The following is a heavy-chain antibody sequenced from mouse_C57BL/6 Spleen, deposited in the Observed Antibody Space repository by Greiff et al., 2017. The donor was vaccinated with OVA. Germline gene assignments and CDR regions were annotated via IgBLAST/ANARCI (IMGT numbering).Heavy chain of an antibody. V-gene: IGHV1-7*01. CDR1: GYTFTSYW. Sequence: QVHVKQSGAELAKPGASVKLSCKASGYTFTSYWMHWVKQRPGQGLEWIGHINPSSGYTKYNQKIKDKATMTADKSSSTAYMQLSSLTYEDSAVYYCAILVTTVVARDYWGQGTTLTVSS. CDR2: INPSSGYT. J-gene: IGHJ2*01. D-gene: IGHD1-1*01. CDR3: AILVTTVVARDY.